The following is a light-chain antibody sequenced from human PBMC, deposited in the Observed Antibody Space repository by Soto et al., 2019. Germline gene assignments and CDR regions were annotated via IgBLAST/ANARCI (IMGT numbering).Light chain of an antibody. CDR3: QSYASCLSGFYV. V-gene: IGLV1-40*01. CDR1: SSKIGAGYD. CDR2: GNS. Sequence: QSVLTQPPSVSGAPGQRVTLTCTGSSSKIGAGYDVHWYQQLPGTAPKLLIYGNSNRPSGVPDRFSGSQSGTSASLAITGLQAEDKAYYYRQSYASCLSGFYVFGTGTKLTVL. J-gene: IGLJ1*01.